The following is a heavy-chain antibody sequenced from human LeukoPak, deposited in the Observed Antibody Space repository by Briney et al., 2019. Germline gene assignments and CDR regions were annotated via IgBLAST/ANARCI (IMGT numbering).Heavy chain of an antibody. D-gene: IGHD3-16*01. CDR1: GGSISSSSYY. Sequence: SETPSLTCTVSGGSISSSSYYWGWIRQPPGKGLEWIGSIYYSGSTYYNPSLKSRVTISVDTSKNQFSLKLSSVTAADTAVYYCARGRNTFGEPNWFDPWGQGTLVTVSS. J-gene: IGHJ5*02. CDR3: ARGRNTFGEPNWFDP. CDR2: IYYSGST. V-gene: IGHV4-39*07.